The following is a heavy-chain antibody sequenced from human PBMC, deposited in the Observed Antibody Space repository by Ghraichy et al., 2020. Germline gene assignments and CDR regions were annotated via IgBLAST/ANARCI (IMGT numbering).Heavy chain of an antibody. V-gene: IGHV3-7*04. CDR2: IKQDGSER. CDR1: GFTFNTYY. Sequence: GVLRLSCAASGFTFNTYYMTWVRQAPGKGLEWVANIKQDGSERYYVDSVKGRFTISRDNAKDSVYLQMSSLRAEDTAVYFCGRGGYIYGSNPVDYWGQGTQVTVSS. J-gene: IGHJ4*02. CDR3: GRGGYIYGSNPVDY. D-gene: IGHD5-18*01.